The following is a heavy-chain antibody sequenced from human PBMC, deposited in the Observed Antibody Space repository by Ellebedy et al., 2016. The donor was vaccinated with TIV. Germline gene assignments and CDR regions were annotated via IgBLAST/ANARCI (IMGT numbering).Heavy chain of an antibody. D-gene: IGHD3-10*01. Sequence: MPGGSLRLSCVASGFTFDSYAMHWVRQAPGQGPEWMGIVNPLEGAPHYAQKFQGRLSMTRDTSTATIYMELSGLTSDDTAVYYCVGAGVELQFFDLWGLGTVVTVSS. CDR1: GFTFDSYA. J-gene: IGHJ4*02. CDR2: VNPLEGAP. V-gene: IGHV1-46*02. CDR3: VGAGVELQFFDL.